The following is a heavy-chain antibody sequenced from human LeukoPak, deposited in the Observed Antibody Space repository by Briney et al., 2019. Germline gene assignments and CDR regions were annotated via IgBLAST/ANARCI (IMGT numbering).Heavy chain of an antibody. Sequence: PGGSLRLSCAATGFSLSAYGVHWVRQAPGKGLEWVAVIWYDGTSKDYADSVKGRFTFSRDNSKNTLYLQMNSLTVEDTAVYYCARSQSSSLIDYWGQGILVTVSS. CDR1: GFSLSAYG. CDR3: ARSQSSSLIDY. D-gene: IGHD6-13*01. V-gene: IGHV3-33*01. CDR2: IWYDGTSK. J-gene: IGHJ4*02.